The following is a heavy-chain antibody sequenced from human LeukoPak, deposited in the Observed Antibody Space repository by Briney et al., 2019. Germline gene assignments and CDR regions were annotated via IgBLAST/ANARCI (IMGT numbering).Heavy chain of an antibody. J-gene: IGHJ4*02. Sequence: ASVKVSCKASGYTFTDYYIHWVRQAPGQGPEWMGWINPNGGGTNYGQRFQGRVTMTRDTSINTAYMELSSLRPDDTAVYYCAITTIASSIDWWGQGTLVTVSS. CDR1: GYTFTDYY. CDR3: AITTIASSIDW. CDR2: INPNGGGT. D-gene: IGHD6-13*01. V-gene: IGHV1-2*02.